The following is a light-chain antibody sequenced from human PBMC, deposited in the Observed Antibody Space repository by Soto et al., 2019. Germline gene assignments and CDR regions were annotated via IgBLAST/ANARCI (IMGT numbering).Light chain of an antibody. J-gene: IGKJ2*01. CDR1: QSVSSN. Sequence: EIVMTQSPATLSVSPGERATFSCRASQSVSSNLAWYQQKPGQAPRLLIYGASIRATGIPARFSGSGSGTEFTLTISSLQSEDCAVYYCQQRSKWPQVTFGQGTKLEIK. CDR3: QQRSKWPQVT. CDR2: GAS. V-gene: IGKV3-15*01.